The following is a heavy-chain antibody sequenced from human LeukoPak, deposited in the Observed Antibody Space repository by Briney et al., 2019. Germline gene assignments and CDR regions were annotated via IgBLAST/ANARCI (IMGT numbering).Heavy chain of an antibody. CDR1: GDSVSSNTAV. Sequence: SQTLSLTCAISGDSVSSNTAVWNWIRQSPSRGLEWLVRTYYRSKWYNDYAESVKRRITINPDTSKNQVSLQLNSVTPEDTAVYYCARDHSSGWSNWFDPWGLGTLVIVSS. V-gene: IGHV6-1*01. J-gene: IGHJ5*02. CDR3: ARDHSSGWSNWFDP. D-gene: IGHD6-19*01. CDR2: TYYRSKWYN.